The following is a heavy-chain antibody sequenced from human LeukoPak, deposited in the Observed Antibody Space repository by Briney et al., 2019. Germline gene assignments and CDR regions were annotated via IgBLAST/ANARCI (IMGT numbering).Heavy chain of an antibody. J-gene: IGHJ5*02. CDR3: ARDLYSSSWYGTARGYNWFDP. Sequence: SETLSLTCTVSGGSISSYYWSWIRQPPGKGLEWIGYIYYSGSTNYNPSLKSRVTISVDTSKNQFSLKLSSVTAAHTAVYYCARDLYSSSWYGTARGYNWFDPWGQGTLVTVSS. D-gene: IGHD6-13*01. V-gene: IGHV4-59*01. CDR2: IYYSGST. CDR1: GGSISSYY.